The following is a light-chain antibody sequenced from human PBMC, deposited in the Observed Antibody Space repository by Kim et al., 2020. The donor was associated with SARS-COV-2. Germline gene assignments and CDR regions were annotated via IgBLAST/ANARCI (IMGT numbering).Light chain of an antibody. Sequence: SLSPGERATLSCRASQSVNYLTWYQQSPGQAPRLLIYDTSIRATGIPARFSGSGSGTDFTLTISRLEPEDFAVYYCQQRDNWPLTFGGGTKVDI. CDR1: QSVNY. CDR3: QQRDNWPLT. J-gene: IGKJ4*01. V-gene: IGKV3-11*01. CDR2: DTS.